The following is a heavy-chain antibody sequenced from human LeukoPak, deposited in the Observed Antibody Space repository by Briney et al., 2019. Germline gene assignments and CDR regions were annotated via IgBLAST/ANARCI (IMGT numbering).Heavy chain of an antibody. CDR1: RFTVSSNY. CDR2: IYSGGDT. D-gene: IGHD2-2*02. V-gene: IGHV3-66*02. J-gene: IGHJ3*01. CDR3: ATRYCSGTSCYRGAFDV. Sequence: PGGSLSLSCAASRFTVSSNYMSWLRQAPGKGLEWVSLIYSGGDTYYADSVKGRFTISRDNSKNTLYLQMNNLRADDTAVYYCATRYCSGTSCYRGAFDVWGQGTMVTVSS.